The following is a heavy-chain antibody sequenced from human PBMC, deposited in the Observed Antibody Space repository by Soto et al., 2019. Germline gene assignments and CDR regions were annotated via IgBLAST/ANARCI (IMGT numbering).Heavy chain of an antibody. D-gene: IGHD1-7*01. CDR3: ARSRTATYGAFEL. CDR1: EFTFRSYW. J-gene: IGHJ3*01. CDR2: ISGDGSST. V-gene: IGHV3-74*01. Sequence: EVQLVDSGGGLVQPGGSLRLSCAASEFTFRSYWMHWVRQSPGKGLVWVSRISGDGSSTTYADSVRGRFTISRDNAKNKVYLPMDSLRAEDTAVYYHARSRTATYGAFELWGQGTMVT.